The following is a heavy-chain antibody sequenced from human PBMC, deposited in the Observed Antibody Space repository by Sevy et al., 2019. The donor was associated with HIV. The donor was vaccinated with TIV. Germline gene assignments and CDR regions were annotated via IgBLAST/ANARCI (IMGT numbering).Heavy chain of an antibody. CDR1: GLTFSSYA. V-gene: IGHV3-30*04. CDR2: ISYDGSNK. D-gene: IGHD2-21*01. Sequence: GGSLRLSCAASGLTFSSYAMHWVRQAPGKGLEWVAVISYDGSNKYYADSVKGRFTISRDNSKNTLYLQMNSLRAEDTAVYYCARVLLSPSGIYYYYGMDVWGQGITVTVSS. CDR3: ARVLLSPSGIYYYYGMDV. J-gene: IGHJ6*02.